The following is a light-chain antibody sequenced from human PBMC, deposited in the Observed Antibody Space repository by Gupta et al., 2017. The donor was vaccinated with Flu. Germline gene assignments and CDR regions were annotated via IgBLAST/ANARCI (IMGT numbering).Light chain of an antibody. Sequence: EIVLTQSPGTLSLSPGERATLSCRASQSVSSNYLAWYQQKPGQAPRLLIYGASSRATGVPGRFSGSGSGTDFTLTISRLEPEDFAVYYCQQDGSSFSFGQGTKLESK. CDR3: QQDGSSFS. J-gene: IGKJ2*03. CDR1: QSVSSNY. CDR2: GAS. V-gene: IGKV3-20*01.